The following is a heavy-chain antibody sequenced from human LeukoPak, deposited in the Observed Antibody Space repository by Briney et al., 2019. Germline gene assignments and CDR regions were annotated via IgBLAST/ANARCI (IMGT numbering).Heavy chain of an antibody. J-gene: IGHJ2*01. D-gene: IGHD3-22*01. CDR2: SYHSGST. CDR1: GYSISSGYY. CDR3: ARDRDYYDSSGYLSYWYFDL. V-gene: IGHV4-38-2*02. Sequence: SETLSLTCTVSGYSISSGYYWGWIRQPPGKGLEWIGSSYHSGSTYYNPSLKSRVTISVDTSKNKFSLKLSSVTAADTAVYYCARDRDYYDSSGYLSYWYFDLWGRGTLVTVSS.